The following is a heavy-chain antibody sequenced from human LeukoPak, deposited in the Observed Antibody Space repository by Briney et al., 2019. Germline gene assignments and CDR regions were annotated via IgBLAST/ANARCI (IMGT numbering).Heavy chain of an antibody. D-gene: IGHD2-8*01. V-gene: IGHV4-59*11. CDR1: GASISSHY. CDR2: IYYSGSS. J-gene: IGHJ5*02. Sequence: SEPLSLTCTVSGASISSHYWSWIRQPPGKGLEWIGYIYYSGSSNYNPSLKSRVTISLDTSKNQFSLKLSSVTAADTAVYYCAKGMGGKYCTNGLCYYSWFDPWGQGTLVTVSS. CDR3: AKGMGGKYCTNGLCYYSWFDP.